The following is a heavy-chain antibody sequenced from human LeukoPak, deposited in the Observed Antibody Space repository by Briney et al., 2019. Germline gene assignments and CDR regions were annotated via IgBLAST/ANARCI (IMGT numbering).Heavy chain of an antibody. CDR3: ARESGYTYGA. D-gene: IGHD6-13*01. CDR2: IYSGGSI. Sequence: PGGSLRLSCAASGLIVSSNYMSWVRQAPGKGLEWVSVIYSGGSIYYADSVKGRFTISRDNAKNTLYLQMNSLRAEDTAVYYCARESGYTYGAWGQGTLVTVSS. CDR1: GLIVSSNY. J-gene: IGHJ4*02. V-gene: IGHV3-53*01.